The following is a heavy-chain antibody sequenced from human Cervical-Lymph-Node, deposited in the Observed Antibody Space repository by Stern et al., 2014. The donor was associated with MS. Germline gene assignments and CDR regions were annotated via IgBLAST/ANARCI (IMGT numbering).Heavy chain of an antibody. V-gene: IGHV1-69*01. CDR3: ASSVGELTPEAV. CDR1: GGTFSSHA. J-gene: IGHJ6*02. Sequence: QMQLVQSGAEVKKPGSSVRVSCKAPGGTFSSHAISWVRQAPGQGLEWMGGIIPMFGTAKYAQKFQGRVTITADDSTSTAYMEVSSLRSEDTAVYYCASSVGELTPEAVWGQGTTVTVFS. D-gene: IGHD3-10*01. CDR2: IIPMFGTA.